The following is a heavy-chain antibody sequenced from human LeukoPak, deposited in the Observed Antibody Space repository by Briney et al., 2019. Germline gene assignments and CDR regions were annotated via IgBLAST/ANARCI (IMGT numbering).Heavy chain of an antibody. V-gene: IGHV3-48*03. Sequence: GGSLRLSCAASGFTFSSYEMSWVRQAPGKGLEWVSYISSSGSTIYYADSVKGRFTISRDNAKHSLYLQMNSLRAEDTAVYYCAVLGITMIGGVWGKGTTVTISS. CDR2: ISSSGSTI. D-gene: IGHD3-10*02. J-gene: IGHJ6*04. CDR1: GFTFSSYE. CDR3: AVLGITMIGGV.